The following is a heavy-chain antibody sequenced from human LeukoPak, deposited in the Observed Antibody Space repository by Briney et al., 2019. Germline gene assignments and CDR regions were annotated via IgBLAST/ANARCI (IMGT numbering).Heavy chain of an antibody. Sequence: PGGSLRLSCAASGFTVSSNYMSWVRQAPGKGLEWVSVIYSGGSTYYADSVKGRFTISRDDSKNTLYLQMNNLRAEDTAVYYCARDYYDSSGYYFVAWGQGTLVTVSS. J-gene: IGHJ4*02. CDR2: IYSGGST. CDR1: GFTVSSNY. D-gene: IGHD3-22*01. CDR3: ARDYYDSSGYYFVA. V-gene: IGHV3-66*02.